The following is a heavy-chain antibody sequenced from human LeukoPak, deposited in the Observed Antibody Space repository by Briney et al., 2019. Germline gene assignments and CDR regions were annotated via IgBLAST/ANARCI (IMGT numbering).Heavy chain of an antibody. CDR2: ISYDGSNK. J-gene: IGHJ4*02. CDR3: AREVGAREWLEEYFDY. D-gene: IGHD6-19*01. Sequence: GGSLRLSCAASGFTFSSYAMHWVRQAPGKGLEWVAVISYDGSNKYYADSVKDRFTISRDNSKNTLYLQMNSLRAEDTAVYYCAREVGAREWLEEYFDYWGQGTLVTVSS. CDR1: GFTFSSYA. V-gene: IGHV3-30*04.